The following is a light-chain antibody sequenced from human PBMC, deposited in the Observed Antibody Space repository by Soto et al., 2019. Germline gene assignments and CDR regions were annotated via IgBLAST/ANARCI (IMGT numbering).Light chain of an antibody. CDR2: SNN. CDR3: QSYDSSLGAFVV. CDR1: SPNIGALYD. J-gene: IGLJ3*02. Sequence: QSVLTQPPSVSGAPGQRVTISCTGTSPNIGALYDVHWYQRLPGTAPKLLIYSNNNRPSGVPDRFSGSKSGTSASLAITGLQAEDEGDYYCQSYDSSLGAFVVFGGGTKLTVL. V-gene: IGLV1-40*01.